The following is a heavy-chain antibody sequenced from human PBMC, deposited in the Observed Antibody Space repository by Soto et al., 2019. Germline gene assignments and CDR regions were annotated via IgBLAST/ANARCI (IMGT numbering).Heavy chain of an antibody. CDR1: GFNFSSYG. V-gene: IGHV3-33*01. CDR2: IWNDVSNE. CDR3: ARDQTDSGGYSAS. Sequence: PGGSLRLSCEASGFNFSSYGIHWVRQAPGKGLEWVAIIWNDVSNEYYADSVKGRFTISRDNSKNTVYLQVSKLRAEDTAVYFCARDQTDSGGYSASWGQGTPVTVSS. D-gene: IGHD3-22*01. J-gene: IGHJ4*02.